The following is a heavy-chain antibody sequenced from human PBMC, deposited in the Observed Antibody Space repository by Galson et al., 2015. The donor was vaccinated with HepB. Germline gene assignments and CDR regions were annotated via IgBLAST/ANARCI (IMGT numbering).Heavy chain of an antibody. CDR1: GGSISSSSYY. Sequence: SETLSLTCTVSGGSISSSSYYWGWIRQPPGKGLEWIGSIYYSGSTYYNPSLKSRVTISVDTSKNQFSLKLSSVTAADTAVYYCATGIAARYYYFDYWGQGTLVTVSS. V-gene: IGHV4-39*01. CDR2: IYYSGST. J-gene: IGHJ4*02. CDR3: ATGIAARYYYFDY. D-gene: IGHD6-6*01.